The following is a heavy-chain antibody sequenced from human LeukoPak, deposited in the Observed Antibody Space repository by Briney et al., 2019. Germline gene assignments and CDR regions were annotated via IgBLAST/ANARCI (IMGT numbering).Heavy chain of an antibody. V-gene: IGHV3-21*01. D-gene: IGHD3-10*01. Sequence: PGGSLRLSCAASGFIFGSYTMNWVRQAPGKGLEWVSSISASGYMYHADSVKGRFTIARDNARNSLYLQLNSMRAEDTAVYYCAKEGVSYYCGSVKSWFDPWGQGTLVTVSS. CDR3: AKEGVSYYCGSVKSWFDP. J-gene: IGHJ5*02. CDR2: ISASGYM. CDR1: GFIFGSYT.